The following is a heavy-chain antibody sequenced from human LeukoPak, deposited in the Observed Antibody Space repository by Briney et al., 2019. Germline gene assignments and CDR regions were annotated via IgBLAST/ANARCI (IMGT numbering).Heavy chain of an antibody. CDR2: IKSKTDGGTT. D-gene: IGHD3-22*01. J-gene: IGHJ4*02. V-gene: IGHV3-15*01. Sequence: GGSLRLSCAASGFTFSNAWMSWVRQAPGKGLEWVGRIKSKTDGGTTDYAAPVKGRFTISRDDSKNMLYLQMNSLKTEDTAVYYCTTDGYYYDSSGYYAPFDYWGQGTLVTVSS. CDR3: TTDGYYYDSSGYYAPFDY. CDR1: GFTFSNAW.